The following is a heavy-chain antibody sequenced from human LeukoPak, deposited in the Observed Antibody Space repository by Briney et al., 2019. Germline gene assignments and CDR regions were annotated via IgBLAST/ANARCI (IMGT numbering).Heavy chain of an antibody. CDR2: IQYDENNK. D-gene: IGHD1/OR15-1a*01. CDR1: GFTFSTYV. CDR3: TSEQHSMGTAFDI. V-gene: IGHV3-30*02. Sequence: GGSLRLSCAASGFTFSTYVMHWVRQAPGKGLEGGAFIQYDENNKFYAHSVKGRFSISRDNSKNTLYLQMNSLRAEDTAVYYCTSEQHSMGTAFDIWGQGTMVTVSS. J-gene: IGHJ3*02.